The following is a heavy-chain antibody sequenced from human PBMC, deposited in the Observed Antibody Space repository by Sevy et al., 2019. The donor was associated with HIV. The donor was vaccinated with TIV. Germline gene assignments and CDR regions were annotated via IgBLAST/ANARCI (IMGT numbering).Heavy chain of an antibody. J-gene: IGHJ6*02. CDR3: TTASIEGNYYDSSDYYDYYYYGMDV. V-gene: IGHV3-15*01. Sequence: GGSLRLSCAASGFTLNKNWMSWVRQAPGKGLEWVGRLKSKTEGGTTDYAAPVKGRFSISRDDSKNMLYLQMNSLKTEDTAVYYCTTASIEGNYYDSSDYYDYYYYGMDVWGQGTTVTVSS. CDR2: LKSKTEGGTT. D-gene: IGHD3-22*01. CDR1: GFTLNKNW.